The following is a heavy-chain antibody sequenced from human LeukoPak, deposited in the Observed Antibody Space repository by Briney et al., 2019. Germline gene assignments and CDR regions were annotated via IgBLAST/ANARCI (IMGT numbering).Heavy chain of an antibody. J-gene: IGHJ5*02. D-gene: IGHD2-15*01. CDR2: MYTSGST. CDR3: ARGISDWFDP. CDR1: GASISSYY. Sequence: SETLSLTCTVSGASISSYYWTWIRQPDGKGLEWIGRMYTSGSTNYNPSLKSRVTMSVDTSKNQFSLKLSSVTAADTAVYYCARGISDWFDPWGQGTLVTVSS. V-gene: IGHV4-4*07.